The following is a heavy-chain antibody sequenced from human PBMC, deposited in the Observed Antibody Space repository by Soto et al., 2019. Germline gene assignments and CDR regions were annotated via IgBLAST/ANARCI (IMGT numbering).Heavy chain of an antibody. CDR1: GFTFSSYA. CDR2: ISGSGGST. V-gene: IGHV3-23*01. Sequence: GGSLRLSCAASGFTFSSYAMSWVRQAPGKGLEWVSAISGSGGSTYYADSVKGRFTISRDNSKNTLYLQMNSLRAEDTAVYYCAKDVVVVAAMVRYYYYYMDVWGKGTTVTVSS. D-gene: IGHD2-15*01. CDR3: AKDVVVVAAMVRYYYYYMDV. J-gene: IGHJ6*03.